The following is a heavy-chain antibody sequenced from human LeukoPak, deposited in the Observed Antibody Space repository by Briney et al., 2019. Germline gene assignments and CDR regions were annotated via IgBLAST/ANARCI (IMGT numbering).Heavy chain of an antibody. CDR3: AKYQSGSGYDY. CDR2: ITNGGFGT. Sequence: GGSLRLSCAASGFTFSSYAMSWVPQAPGKGLEWVSGITNGGFGTYYAQSVKGRFTISRDNSKNTLYLQMSSLRAEDTALYYCAKYQSGSGYDYWGQGTLVTVSS. CDR1: GFTFSSYA. J-gene: IGHJ4*02. V-gene: IGHV3-23*01. D-gene: IGHD5-12*01.